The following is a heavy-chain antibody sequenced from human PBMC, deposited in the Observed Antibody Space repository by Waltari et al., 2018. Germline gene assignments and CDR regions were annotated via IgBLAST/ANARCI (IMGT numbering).Heavy chain of an antibody. V-gene: IGHV1-69*04. CDR2: IIPILGIA. J-gene: IGHJ4*02. Sequence: QVQLVQSGAEVKKPGSSVKVSCKASGGPFSIYAISWVRQPPGQGLEWMGGIIPILGIANYAQKFQGRVTITADESTSTAYMELSSLRSEDTAVYYCARDPSSPRGSYFDYWGQGTLVTISS. CDR1: GGPFSIYA. D-gene: IGHD6-13*01. CDR3: ARDPSSPRGSYFDY.